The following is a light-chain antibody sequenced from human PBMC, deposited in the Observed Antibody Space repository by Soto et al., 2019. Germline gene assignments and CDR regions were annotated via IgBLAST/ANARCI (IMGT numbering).Light chain of an antibody. V-gene: IGKV1-33*01. CDR2: GAS. CDR3: QQYDTLPS. J-gene: IGKJ4*01. Sequence: DIQMTQSPSSLSVSVGYRVTITCQASQDISSYLSWYQQKPGKAPKLLIYGASNLEIGVPSRFSGGGSGTEFTFTIRSLQPEDIGTYYCQQYDTLPSFGGGTKVDIK. CDR1: QDISSY.